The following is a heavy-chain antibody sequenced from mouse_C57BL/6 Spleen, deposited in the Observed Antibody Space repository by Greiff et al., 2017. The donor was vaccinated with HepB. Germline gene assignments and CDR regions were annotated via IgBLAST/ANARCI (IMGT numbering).Heavy chain of an antibody. Sequence: QVQLQQSGAELVRPGASVTLSCKASGYTFTDYEMHWVKQTPVHGLEWIGAIDPETGGTAYNQKFKGKAILTADKSSSTAYMELRSLTSEDSAVYYCTRSDGYYPFDYWGQGTTLTVSS. CDR3: TRSDGYYPFDY. V-gene: IGHV1-15*01. CDR1: GYTFTDYE. D-gene: IGHD2-3*01. CDR2: IDPETGGT. J-gene: IGHJ2*01.